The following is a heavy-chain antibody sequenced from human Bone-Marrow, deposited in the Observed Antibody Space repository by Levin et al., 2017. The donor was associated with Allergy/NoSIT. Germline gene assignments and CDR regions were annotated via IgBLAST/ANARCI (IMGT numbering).Heavy chain of an antibody. CDR3: AKGAGYCSGTNCYYAMDV. CDR1: GFTFSNYA. CDR2: ISYSGANT. V-gene: IGHV3-23*01. D-gene: IGHD2-15*01. J-gene: IGHJ6*02. Sequence: GGSLRLSCAGSGFTFSNYAMTWVRQAPGKGLEWVSAISYSGANTYYADSVKGRFTISRDNSQNMVYLQMNSLRAEDTAVYYCAKGAGYCSGTNCYYAMDVWGQGTTVTVSS.